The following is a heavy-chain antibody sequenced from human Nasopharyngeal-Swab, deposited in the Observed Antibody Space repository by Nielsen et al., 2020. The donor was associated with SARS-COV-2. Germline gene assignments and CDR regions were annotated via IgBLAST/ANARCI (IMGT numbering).Heavy chain of an antibody. J-gene: IGHJ6*02. CDR1: DDSLRRGGFY. Sequence: LRLSCSVSDDSLRRGGFYWTWIRQPAGRGLEVIGRTSIRGTTNYSPPFKNRVTMSLDTSKKQFFLRLASVSAADTAIYYCARGRPGTYYTYCYGLDVWGQGTTVTVSS. D-gene: IGHD1-26*01. V-gene: IGHV4-61*02. CDR2: TSIRGTT. CDR3: ARGRPGTYYTYCYGLDV.